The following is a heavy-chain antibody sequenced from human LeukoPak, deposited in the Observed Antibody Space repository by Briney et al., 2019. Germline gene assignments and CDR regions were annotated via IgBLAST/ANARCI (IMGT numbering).Heavy chain of an antibody. CDR2: INPSGGST. CDR3: ARGRVVAASHEYNWFDP. CDR1: GCTFTSYY. J-gene: IGHJ5*02. D-gene: IGHD2-15*01. Sequence: ASVKVSCKASGCTFTSYYMHWVRQAPGQGLEWMAIINPSGGSTSYAQRFQGRVTMTRDMSTSTVYMELSSLRSEDTAVYYCARGRVVAASHEYNWFDPWGQGTLVTVSS. V-gene: IGHV1-46*01.